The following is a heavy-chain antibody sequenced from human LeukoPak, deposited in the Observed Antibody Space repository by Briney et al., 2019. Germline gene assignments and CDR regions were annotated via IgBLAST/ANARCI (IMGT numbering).Heavy chain of an antibody. Sequence: GGSLRLSCAASGFTFSSYAMSWVRQAPGKGLEWVSAISGSGGSTYFADSVKGRFTISRDNSKNTLYLQMNSLRAEDTAVYYCAKGGLDPSYYYYGMDVWGQGTTVTVSS. V-gene: IGHV3-23*01. J-gene: IGHJ6*02. CDR1: GFTFSSYA. D-gene: IGHD6-19*01. CDR2: ISGSGGST. CDR3: AKGGLDPSYYYYGMDV.